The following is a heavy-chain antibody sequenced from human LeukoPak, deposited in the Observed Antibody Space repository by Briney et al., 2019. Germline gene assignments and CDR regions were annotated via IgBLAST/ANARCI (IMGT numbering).Heavy chain of an antibody. D-gene: IGHD3-10*01. CDR1: GGSISSGGYS. CDR2: IYDSGST. J-gene: IGHJ6*02. Sequence: SETLSLTCAVSGGSISSGGYSWSWIRQPPGKGLEWIGYIYDSGSTNYNPSLKSRVTISVDTSKNQFSLKLSSVTAADMAVYYCARVGGTNYYYYGMDVWGQGTTVTVSS. CDR3: ARVGGTNYYYYGMDV. V-gene: IGHV4-61*08.